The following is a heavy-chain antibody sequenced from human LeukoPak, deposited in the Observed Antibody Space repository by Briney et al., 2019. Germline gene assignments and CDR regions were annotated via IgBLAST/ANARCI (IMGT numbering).Heavy chain of an antibody. J-gene: IGHJ6*03. D-gene: IGHD5-18*01. CDR1: GYTFTGYY. CDR3: ARGPYSYGSWYYYYYMDV. Sequence: ASVKVSCKASGYTFTGYYMHWVRQAPGQGLEWMGWMNPNSGNTGYAQKFQGRVTITRNTSISTAYMELSSLRSEDTAVYYCARGPYSYGSWYYYYYMDVWGKGTTVTVSS. CDR2: MNPNSGNT. V-gene: IGHV1-8*03.